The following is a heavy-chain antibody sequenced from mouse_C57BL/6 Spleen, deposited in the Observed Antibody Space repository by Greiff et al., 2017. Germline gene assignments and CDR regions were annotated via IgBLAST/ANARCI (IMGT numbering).Heavy chain of an antibody. D-gene: IGHD2-2*01. J-gene: IGHJ1*03. V-gene: IGHV1-62-2*01. CDR1: GYNFNEYT. Sequence: QVQLQQSGAELVKPGASVKLSCKASGYNFNEYTIHWVKQRSGQGLEWIGWFYPGSGSINYNAKFKDKATLNADNSSSTVYMELSRLTSDDSAVYFFARHEGTMVTTVLYFDVWGTGTTVTVSS. CDR3: ARHEGTMVTTVLYFDV. CDR2: FYPGSGSI.